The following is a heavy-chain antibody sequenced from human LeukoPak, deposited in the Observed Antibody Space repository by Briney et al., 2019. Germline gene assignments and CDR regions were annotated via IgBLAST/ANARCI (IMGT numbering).Heavy chain of an antibody. CDR3: ARTVPGYPDDYFDY. D-gene: IGHD6-19*01. Sequence: PGGSLRLSCAASGFTFSRHWMSWVRQTSGKGLERVAHMNQDGSAIYYVDSVKGRFTISRDNAKNSLCLQMTGLTVADTAVYYCARTVPGYPDDYFDYWGQGTLVTVSS. CDR1: GFTFSRHW. J-gene: IGHJ4*02. V-gene: IGHV3-7*01. CDR2: MNQDGSAI.